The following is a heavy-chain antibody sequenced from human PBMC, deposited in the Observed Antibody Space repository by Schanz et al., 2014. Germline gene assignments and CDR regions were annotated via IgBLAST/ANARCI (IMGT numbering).Heavy chain of an antibody. Sequence: QVQLVQSGGEVKKPGASATVSCKASGYTFNNHGISWVRQAPGQGLEWMGWISVYHGHTNYAEKVHGRVTMTTDTTTSTVYMELSSLRSEDTAVYYCDRDGEAATDCDYWGQGTLVTVSS. CDR1: GYTFNNHG. V-gene: IGHV1-18*01. CDR2: ISVYHGHT. CDR3: DRDGEAATDCDY. J-gene: IGHJ4*02. D-gene: IGHD6-13*01.